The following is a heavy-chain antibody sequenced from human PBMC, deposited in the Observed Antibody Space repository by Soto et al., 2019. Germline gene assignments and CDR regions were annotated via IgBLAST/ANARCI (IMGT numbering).Heavy chain of an antibody. J-gene: IGHJ4*02. CDR2: IIPIFGTA. CDR1: GGTFSSYA. CDR3: ASPCRRYYYDSSSYYCFDY. Sequence: SVKVSCKASGGTFSSYAISWVRQAPGQGLEWMGGIIPIFGTANYAQKFQGRATLTADKSTSTAYMDLSSLRSEDTAVYYCASPCRRYYYDSSSYYCFDYWGQGTLVTVSS. V-gene: IGHV1-69*06. D-gene: IGHD3-22*01.